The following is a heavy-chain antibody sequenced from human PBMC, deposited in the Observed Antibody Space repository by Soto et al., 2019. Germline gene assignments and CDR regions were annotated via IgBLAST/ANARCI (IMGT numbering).Heavy chain of an antibody. D-gene: IGHD6-19*01. V-gene: IGHV3-53*01. CDR2: VYLTEGT. Sequence: PGGSLRLSCAASGFSVNGKKYITWVRQAPGKGLEWVSAVYLTEGTYYADSVKGRFIVSLDSSRTTVYLQMNSLRPEDTAVYCCATWLLREHGFDVWGPGTMVTVSS. J-gene: IGHJ3*01. CDR1: GFSVNGKKY. CDR3: ATWLLREHGFDV.